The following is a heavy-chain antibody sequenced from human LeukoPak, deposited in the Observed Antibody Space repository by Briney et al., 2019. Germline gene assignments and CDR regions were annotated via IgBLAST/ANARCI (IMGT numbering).Heavy chain of an antibody. CDR3: ARLGDYDFWSGYLYYFDY. J-gene: IGHJ4*02. CDR1: GGSISSYY. D-gene: IGHD3-3*01. Sequence: SSETLSLTCTVSGGSISSYYWSWIRQPPGKGLEWIGYIYYSGSTNYNPSLKSRVTISVDTSKNQFSLKLSSVTAADTAVYYCARLGDYDFWSGYLYYFDYWGQGTLVTVSS. V-gene: IGHV4-59*01. CDR2: IYYSGST.